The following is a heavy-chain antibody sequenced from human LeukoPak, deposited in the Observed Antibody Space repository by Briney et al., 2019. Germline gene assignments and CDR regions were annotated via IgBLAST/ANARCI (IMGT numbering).Heavy chain of an antibody. Sequence: GGSLRLSCAASGFTFSSYWMSWVRQAPGKGLEWVANIKQDGSEKYYVDSVKGRFTISRDNARYSLYLQMNSLRDEDTAVYYCARAWLLIRLFDYWGQGTLVTVSS. CDR1: GFTFSSYW. CDR3: ARAWLLIRLFDY. D-gene: IGHD3-22*01. J-gene: IGHJ4*02. CDR2: IKQDGSEK. V-gene: IGHV3-7*01.